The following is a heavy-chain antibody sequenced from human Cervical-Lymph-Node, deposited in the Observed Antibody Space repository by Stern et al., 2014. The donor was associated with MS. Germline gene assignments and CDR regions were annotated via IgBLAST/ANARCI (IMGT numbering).Heavy chain of an antibody. V-gene: IGHV1-69*01. Sequence: QVKLVQSGAEVTKPGSSVKVSCKASGGTFSKFPSSWVRQAPGKGLEWMGGIFPVFGTPKYAQEFRGRVTITADVSTSTVYMELSSLRSDDTAVYYCALSSETSDRWYSLGYDLWGQGTLVTVSS. CDR1: GGTFSKFP. CDR3: ALSSETSDRWYSLGYDL. D-gene: IGHD6-13*01. J-gene: IGHJ5*02. CDR2: IFPVFGTP.